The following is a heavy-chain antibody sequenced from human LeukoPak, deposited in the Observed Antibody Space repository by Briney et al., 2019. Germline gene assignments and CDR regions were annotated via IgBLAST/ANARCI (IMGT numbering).Heavy chain of an antibody. CDR3: ASLWPTFFDY. D-gene: IGHD3-10*01. CDR1: GFTFSSYA. V-gene: IGHV3-30-3*01. J-gene: IGHJ4*02. Sequence: GGSLRLSCAASGFTFSSYAMHWVRQAPGKGLEWVAVISYDGSNKYYADSVKGRFTISRDNSKNTLYLQMNSLRAEDTAVYYCASLWPTFFDYWGQGTLVTVSS. CDR2: ISYDGSNK.